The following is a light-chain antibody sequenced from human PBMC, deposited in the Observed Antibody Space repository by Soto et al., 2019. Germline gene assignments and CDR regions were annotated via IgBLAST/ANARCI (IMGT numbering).Light chain of an antibody. J-gene: IGLJ1*01. CDR1: SSPIGNNY. CDR3: GAWDNSLGAGV. V-gene: IGLV1-51*02. Sequence: QSVLTQPPPISSAPGQKVTLSCSGNSSPIGNNYVSWYQQLPGTAPKLLIYENNKRPSEIPDRFSGSKSGTSATLGITGLQTGDEADYYCGAWDNSLGAGVFGTGTKVTVL. CDR2: ENN.